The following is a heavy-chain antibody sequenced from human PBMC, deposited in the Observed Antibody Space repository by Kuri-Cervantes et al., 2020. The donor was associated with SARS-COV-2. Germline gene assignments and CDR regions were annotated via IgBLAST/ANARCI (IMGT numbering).Heavy chain of an antibody. J-gene: IGHJ3*02. D-gene: IGHD6-6*01. Sequence: GESLKISCAASGFTFSNAWMSWVRQAPGKGLEWVANIKQDGSEKYYVDSVKGRFTISRDNAKNSLYLQMNSLRAEDTAVCYCARVSSSSSPAFDIWGQGTMVTVSS. CDR3: ARVSSSSSPAFDI. V-gene: IGHV3-7*01. CDR2: IKQDGSEK. CDR1: GFTFSNAW.